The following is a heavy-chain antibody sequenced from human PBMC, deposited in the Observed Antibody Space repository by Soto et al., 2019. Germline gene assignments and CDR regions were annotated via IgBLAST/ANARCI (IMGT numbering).Heavy chain of an antibody. V-gene: IGHV6-1*01. CDR1: GGGGARNTAA. D-gene: IGHD1-1*01. Sequence: SCSVTCSISGGGGARNTAASIWIRQSPSRGLEWLGRTYYRSKWYNDYAVSVKSRITINPDTSKNQFSLQLNSVTPEDTAVYYCATGVQDFDYWRHGTLVTVSS. CDR2: TYYRSKWYN. CDR3: ATGVQDFDY. J-gene: IGHJ4*01.